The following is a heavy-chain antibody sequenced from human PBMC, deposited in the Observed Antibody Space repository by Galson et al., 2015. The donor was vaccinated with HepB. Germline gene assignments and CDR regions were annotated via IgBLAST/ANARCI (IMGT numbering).Heavy chain of an antibody. CDR1: GDSVSSGNYY. V-gene: IGHV4-61*01. Sequence: SETLSLTCTVSGDSVSSGNYYWTWIRQSPGKGLEWIGYIYYSGSTHYNPSLKTRVSISVDTSKNQFSLRLSSVTAADTAVYYCARRGEYYDSYGYLLDGYDVWGQGTRFSVS. CDR2: IYYSGST. CDR3: ARRGEYYDSYGYLLDGYDV. D-gene: IGHD3-22*01. J-gene: IGHJ3*01.